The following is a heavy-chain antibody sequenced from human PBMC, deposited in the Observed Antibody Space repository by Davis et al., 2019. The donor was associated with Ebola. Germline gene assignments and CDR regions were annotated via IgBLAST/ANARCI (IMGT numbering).Heavy chain of an antibody. CDR2: MNPDSGNT. J-gene: IGHJ5*02. Sequence: ASVKVSCKASGYTFTNYDVEWVRQATGQGLEWMGWMNPDSGNTGYAQKFQGRVTMTRDTSITTAYMELSSLSSDDTAVYYCTRGIARRRSGSWFDPWGQGTPVTVSS. CDR1: GYTFTNYD. V-gene: IGHV1-8*01. D-gene: IGHD2-15*01. CDR3: TRGIARRRSGSWFDP.